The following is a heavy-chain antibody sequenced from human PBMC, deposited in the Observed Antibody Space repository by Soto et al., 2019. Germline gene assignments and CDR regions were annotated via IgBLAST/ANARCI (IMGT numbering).Heavy chain of an antibody. CDR2: ISYDGSNK. CDR1: GFTFSSYA. CDR3: ARGDSSAPGFDY. Sequence: GGSLRLSCAASGFTFSSYAMHWVRQAPGKGLEWVAVISYDGSNKYYADSVKGRFTISRDNSKNTLYLQMNSLRAEDTAVYYCARGDSSAPGFDYWGQGTLVTV. V-gene: IGHV3-30-3*01. D-gene: IGHD3-22*01. J-gene: IGHJ4*02.